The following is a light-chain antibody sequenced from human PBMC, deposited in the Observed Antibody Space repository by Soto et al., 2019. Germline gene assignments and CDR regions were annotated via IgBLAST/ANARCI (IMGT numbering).Light chain of an antibody. Sequence: QSVLTQPPSASGTPGQRVTISCSGSSSNLGSNAVTSYQHLPGAAPKLLIYTNHQRPSGVPDRFAGSKSGTSASLTISGLQSEDEADYYCAAWDASLNGYVFGTGTKLTVL. CDR3: AAWDASLNGYV. J-gene: IGLJ1*01. V-gene: IGLV1-44*01. CDR1: SSNLGSNA. CDR2: TNH.